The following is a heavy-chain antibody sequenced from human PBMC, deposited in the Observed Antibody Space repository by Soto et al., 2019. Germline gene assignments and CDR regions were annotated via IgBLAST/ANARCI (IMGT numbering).Heavy chain of an antibody. V-gene: IGHV3-23*01. D-gene: IGHD5-18*01. J-gene: IGHJ4*02. CDR2: ISGSGGST. Sequence: PGGSLRLSCAASGFTFSSCAMSWVRQAPGKGLEWVSAISGSGGSTYYADSVKGRFTISRDNSKNTLYLQMNSLRAEDTAVYYCAKGPSSIGYSYGDYWGQGTLVTVSS. CDR3: AKGPSSIGYSYGDY. CDR1: GFTFSSCA.